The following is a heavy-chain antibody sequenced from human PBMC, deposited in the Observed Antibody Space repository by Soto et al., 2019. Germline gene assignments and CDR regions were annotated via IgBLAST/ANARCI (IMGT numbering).Heavy chain of an antibody. CDR2: INAGNGNT. J-gene: IGHJ6*02. CDR1: GYTFSSYA. V-gene: IGHV1-3*01. D-gene: IGHD2-15*01. CDR3: ARVYLVVVAAVNPCYYGMDV. Sequence: GATVKVACKGSGYTFSSYAVHWVRQAPGQRLEWMGWINAGNGNTKYSQKFQGRVTITRDTSASTAYMELSSLRSEDTAVYYCARVYLVVVAAVNPCYYGMDVWGQGTTVTVSS.